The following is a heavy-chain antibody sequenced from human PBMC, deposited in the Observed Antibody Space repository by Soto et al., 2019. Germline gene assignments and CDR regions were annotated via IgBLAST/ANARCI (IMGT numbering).Heavy chain of an antibody. D-gene: IGHD3-10*01. CDR1: GFTFSSYS. V-gene: IGHV3-48*01. Sequence: GGSLRLSCAASGFTFSSYSMNWVRQAPGKGLEWVSYISSSSSTIYYADSVKGRFTISRDNAKNSLYLQMNSLRAEDTAVYYCAGPPMVRGVIDYYYMDVWGKGTTVTVSS. J-gene: IGHJ6*03. CDR2: ISSSSSTI. CDR3: AGPPMVRGVIDYYYMDV.